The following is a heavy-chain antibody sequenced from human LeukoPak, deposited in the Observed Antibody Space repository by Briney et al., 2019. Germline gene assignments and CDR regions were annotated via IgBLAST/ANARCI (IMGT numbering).Heavy chain of an antibody. D-gene: IGHD6-13*01. Sequence: GGSLRLSCAASGFTFSDYYMSWIRQAPGKGREWVSYISSSSSYTNYADSVKGRFTISRDYAKNSLYLQMNSLRAEDTAVYYCARVSGSSWYAIDYWGQGTLVTVSS. V-gene: IGHV3-11*06. J-gene: IGHJ4*02. CDR1: GFTFSDYY. CDR3: ARVSGSSWYAIDY. CDR2: ISSSSSYT.